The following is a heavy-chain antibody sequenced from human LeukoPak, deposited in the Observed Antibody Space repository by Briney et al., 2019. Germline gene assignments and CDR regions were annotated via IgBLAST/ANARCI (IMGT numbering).Heavy chain of an antibody. J-gene: IGHJ1*01. CDR2: INPDGRDT. D-gene: IGHD2-21*02. Sequence: GGSLRLSCVDSGFTFSNYAMNWVRQAPGKGLEWVAHINPDGRDTYYVDSVKGRFTISRDNAQNSMYLQMNSLRVEDTAVYYCTSWGDTTAEYFQRWGQGTLVTVSS. V-gene: IGHV3-7*01. CDR3: TSWGDTTAEYFQR. CDR1: GFTFSNYA.